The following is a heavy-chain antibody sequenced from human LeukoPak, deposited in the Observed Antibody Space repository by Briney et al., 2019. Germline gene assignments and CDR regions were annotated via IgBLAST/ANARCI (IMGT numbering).Heavy chain of an antibody. CDR3: ARGRGVGLRGSWGGLFASYYTYYYMDV. D-gene: IGHD3-16*01. Sequence: GASVKVSCKASGYTFTMYYFHWVRQAPGQGLEWMGMINPSNGATTYAQRFQGRVTMTRDMATTTVYMDLGSLRSDDTAVYFCARGRGVGLRGSWGGLFASYYTYYYMDVWGRGTTVTVSS. V-gene: IGHV1-46*01. J-gene: IGHJ6*03. CDR2: INPSNGAT. CDR1: GYTFTMYY.